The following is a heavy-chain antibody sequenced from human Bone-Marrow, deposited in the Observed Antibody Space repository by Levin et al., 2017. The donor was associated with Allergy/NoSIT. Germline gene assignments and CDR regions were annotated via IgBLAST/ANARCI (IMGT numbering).Heavy chain of an antibody. CDR3: TRGHYGN. V-gene: IGHV3-15*05. CDR1: GFTFNDAW. Sequence: LSLTCAASGFTFNDAWMTWARQAPGKGLEWVGRIKPKTDGGTTDYAAPVKGRFTISRDDSKSMLYLQMDSLKTEDTAVYYCTRGHYGNWGQGTLVTVSS. CDR2: IKPKTDGGTT. J-gene: IGHJ4*02. D-gene: IGHD3-10*01.